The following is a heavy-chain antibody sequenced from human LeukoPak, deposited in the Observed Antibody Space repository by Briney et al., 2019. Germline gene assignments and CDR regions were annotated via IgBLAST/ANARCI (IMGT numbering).Heavy chain of an antibody. J-gene: IGHJ4*02. CDR1: GITVISNY. V-gene: IGHV3-53*01. D-gene: IGHD5-12*01. Sequence: PGGALRLSCPASGITVISNYMSWVRQAPGKGVGWVSVVASNGSTKYADSVKGRFAISRDNSKNTLYLQMNSLRAEDTGVYYCAKATVGGYEDWGQGTLVTVSS. CDR2: VASNGST. CDR3: AKATVGGYED.